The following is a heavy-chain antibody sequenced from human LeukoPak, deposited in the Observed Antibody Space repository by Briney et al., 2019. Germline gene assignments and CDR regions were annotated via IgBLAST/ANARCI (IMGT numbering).Heavy chain of an antibody. CDR2: IKQDGSEK. J-gene: IGHJ4*02. CDR3: AREEVKSFDN. Sequence: PGGSLRLSCAASGFTFSDYWMSWVRQAPGKGLEWVANIKQDGSEKYYVGSVKGRFTISRDNAKNSLYLQMNNLRVEDTAVYYCAREEVKSFDNWGQGTLVTVSS. CDR1: GFTFSDYW. V-gene: IGHV3-7*03.